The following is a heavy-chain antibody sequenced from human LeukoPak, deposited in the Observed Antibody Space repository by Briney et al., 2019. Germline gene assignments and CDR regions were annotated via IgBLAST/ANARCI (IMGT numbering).Heavy chain of an antibody. CDR1: GFTFRSYS. D-gene: IGHD3-16*01. CDR2: ISSSSTYI. CDR3: ARDLSLGAPGGFDY. V-gene: IGHV3-21*01. J-gene: IGHJ4*01. Sequence: GGSLRLSCAASGFTFRSYSMNWVRQAPGKGLEWVSTISSSSTYIYYADSVKGRFTISRDNAENSVYLQMDSLRGDDTAVYYCARDLSLGAPGGFDYWGQEPWSPSPQ.